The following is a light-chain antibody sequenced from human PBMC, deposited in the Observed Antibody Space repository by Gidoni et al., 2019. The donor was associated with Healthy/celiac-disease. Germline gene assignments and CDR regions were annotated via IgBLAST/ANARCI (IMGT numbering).Light chain of an antibody. CDR2: KDS. CDR1: ALPKQY. V-gene: IGLV3-25*03. J-gene: IGLJ2*01. CDR3: QSADNSGTYRV. Sequence: SYELTQPPSVSVSPGQTARITCSGDALPKQYTHWYQQKPGQAPVLVIYKDSERPSGIPERFSGSSSGTTVTLTISGVQAEDEGDYYCQSADNSGTYRVFGGGTKLTVL.